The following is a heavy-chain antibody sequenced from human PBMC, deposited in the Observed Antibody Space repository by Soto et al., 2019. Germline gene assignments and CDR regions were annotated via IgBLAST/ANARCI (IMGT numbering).Heavy chain of an antibody. J-gene: IGHJ4*02. D-gene: IGHD6-6*01. CDR2: IYPGDSDP. CDR1: GYSVTSYW. CDR3: ARQSRYGYSSSSLVDY. V-gene: IGHV5-51*01. Sequence: VDSLKISCEGSGYSVTSYWLCSERQMTGKGLEWMGIIYPGDSDPRYSPSFQGQVTISADKSISTAYLQWSSLKASDNAMYYCARQSRYGYSSSSLVDYWGQGTLVTVSS.